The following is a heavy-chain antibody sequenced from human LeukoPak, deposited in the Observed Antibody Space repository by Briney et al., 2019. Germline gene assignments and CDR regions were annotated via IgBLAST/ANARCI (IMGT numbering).Heavy chain of an antibody. Sequence: ASVKVSCTASGYTFTSYYMHWVRQAPGQGLEWMRIINPSGGSTSYAQKFQGRVTMTRDTSTSTVYMELSSLRSEDTAVYYCAGGGPNDYFTTNWFDPWGQGTLVTVSS. D-gene: IGHD2/OR15-2a*01. V-gene: IGHV1-46*01. CDR2: INPSGGST. CDR1: GYTFTSYY. CDR3: AGGGPNDYFTTNWFDP. J-gene: IGHJ5*02.